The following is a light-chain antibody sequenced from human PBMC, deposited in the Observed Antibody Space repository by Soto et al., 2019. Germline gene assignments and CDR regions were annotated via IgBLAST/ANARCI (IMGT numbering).Light chain of an antibody. CDR3: KQSWT. Sequence: EIVLTQSPGTLYLSPGERATLSCRASQSVSSSYLAWYQQKPGQAPRLLIYGASSRATGIPDRFSGSGSGTDFTLTISRLEPEDFAVYYCKQSWTFGQGTKVEIK. CDR2: GAS. V-gene: IGKV3-20*01. J-gene: IGKJ1*01. CDR1: QSVSSSY.